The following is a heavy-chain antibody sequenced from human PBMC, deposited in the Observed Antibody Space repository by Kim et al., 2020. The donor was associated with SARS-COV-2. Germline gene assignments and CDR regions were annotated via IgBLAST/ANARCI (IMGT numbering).Heavy chain of an antibody. CDR1: GFTFDDYC. J-gene: IGHJ6*02. Sequence: GGSLRLSCAASGFTFDDYCMHWVRQAPGKGLEWVSGISWDSGSIGYADSVKGRFTISRDNAKNSLYLQMNSLRAEDTALYYCAKSREVAQHASYYGMDVWGQGTTVTVSS. CDR2: ISWDSGSI. D-gene: IGHD2-15*01. CDR3: AKSREVAQHASYYGMDV. V-gene: IGHV3-9*01.